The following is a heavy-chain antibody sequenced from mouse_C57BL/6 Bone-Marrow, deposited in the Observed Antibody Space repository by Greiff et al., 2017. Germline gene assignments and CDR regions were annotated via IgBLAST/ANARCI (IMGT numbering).Heavy chain of an antibody. V-gene: IGHV2-9*01. J-gene: IGHJ3*01. Sequence: QVQLKESGPGLVAPSQSLSITCTVSGFSLTSYGVDWVRQPPGRGLEWLGVIWGGGSTNYNSALMSRLGISKDNSKSKVFLKRNRMPSEDTAVYYCAKDGRGGLAYWGKGTLVTVSA. CDR1: GFSLTSYG. CDR2: IWGGGST. D-gene: IGHD3-1*01. CDR3: AKDGRGGLAY.